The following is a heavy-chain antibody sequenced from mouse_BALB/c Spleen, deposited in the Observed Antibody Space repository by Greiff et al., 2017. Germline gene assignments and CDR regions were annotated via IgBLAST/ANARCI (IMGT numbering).Heavy chain of an antibody. J-gene: IGHJ2*01. D-gene: IGHD1-1*01. CDR2: INPSTGYT. CDR3: ARINYGSSPYYFDY. CDR1: GYTFTSYW. V-gene: IGHV1-7*01. Sequence: QVQLKESGAELAKPGASVKMSCKASGYTFTSYWMHWVKQRPGQGLEWIGYINPSTGYTEYNQKFKDKATLTADKSSSTAYMQLSSLTSEDSAVYYCARINYGSSPYYFDYWGQGTTLTVSS.